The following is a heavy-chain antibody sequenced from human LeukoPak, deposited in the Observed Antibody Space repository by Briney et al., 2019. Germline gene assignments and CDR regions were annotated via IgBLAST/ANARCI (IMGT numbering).Heavy chain of an antibody. D-gene: IGHD6-13*01. CDR2: ISAYNGNT. CDR1: GYTFASYG. J-gene: IGHJ4*02. Sequence: ASVKVSCKASGYTFASYGISWVRQAPGQGLEWMGWISAYNGNTNYAQKLQGRVTMTTDTSTSTVYMELSSLKSDDTAVYYCARGTSRSWYNAGGYWGQGTPVTVPS. V-gene: IGHV1-18*01. CDR3: ARGTSRSWYNAGGY.